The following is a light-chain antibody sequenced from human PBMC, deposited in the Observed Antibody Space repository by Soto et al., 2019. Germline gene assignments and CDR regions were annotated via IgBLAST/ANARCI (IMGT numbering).Light chain of an antibody. J-gene: IGKJ3*01. V-gene: IGKV2-28*01. CDR3: IQALQTSFT. CDR1: QSLLHSNGYNY. Sequence: DVVMTQSPLSLPVTPGEPASISCRSSQSLLHSNGYNYLDWYLQKPGQSPQLLIYLGSNRASGVPDRVSGSGSGTDFTLKISRVEAEEVGGYYCIQALQTSFTFGPGTKVDIK. CDR2: LGS.